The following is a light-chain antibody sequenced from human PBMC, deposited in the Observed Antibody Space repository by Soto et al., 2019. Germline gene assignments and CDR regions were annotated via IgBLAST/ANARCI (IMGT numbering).Light chain of an antibody. CDR1: HSLAFRDGNIY. V-gene: IGKV2-24*01. Sequence: DIVLTQTPLSLVVTLGQPASISCKSSHSLAFRDGNIYLNWLQQRPGQPPRLLIYKTSNRFSGVPDSFSGSGAGTEFTLKISKVEAEDVGVYYCAEAALLPHAFGQGTKGEIK. J-gene: IGKJ1*01. CDR3: AEAALLPHA. CDR2: KTS.